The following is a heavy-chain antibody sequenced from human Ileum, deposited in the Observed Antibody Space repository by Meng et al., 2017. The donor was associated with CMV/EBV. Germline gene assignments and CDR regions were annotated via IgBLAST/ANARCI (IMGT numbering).Heavy chain of an antibody. D-gene: IGHD6-6*01. CDR1: EYTFTGYY. V-gene: IGHV1-2*02. J-gene: IGHJ4*02. CDR3: ARELLHTSSHPFDY. Sequence: ASVKVSCKASEYTFTGYYMHWVRQAPGQGLEWMGWINPQSGGTNYAQKFQGRVTLTRDTSISTGYMELSRLRSDDTAVYYCARELLHTSSHPFDYWGQGALVTVSS. CDR2: INPQSGGT.